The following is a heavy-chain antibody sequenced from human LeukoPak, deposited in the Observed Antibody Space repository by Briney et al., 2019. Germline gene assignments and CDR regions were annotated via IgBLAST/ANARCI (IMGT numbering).Heavy chain of an antibody. CDR1: GGSFSGYY. Sequence: PSETLSLTCAVYGGSFSGYYWGWIRQPPGKGLEWIGEINHSGSTNYNPSLKSRVTISVDTSKNQFSLKLSSVTAADTAVYYCARGRGSAYYYGSGSRYFDYWGQGTLVTVSS. D-gene: IGHD3-10*01. CDR3: ARGRGSAYYYGSGSRYFDY. CDR2: INHSGST. V-gene: IGHV4-34*01. J-gene: IGHJ4*02.